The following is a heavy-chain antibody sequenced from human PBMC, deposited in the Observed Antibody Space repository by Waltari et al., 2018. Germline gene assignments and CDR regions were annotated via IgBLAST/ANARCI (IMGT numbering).Heavy chain of an antibody. CDR1: GGSISGNSYY. CDR3: ARRSSGAYPDYYYGLDV. D-gene: IGHD3-22*01. Sequence: QLQLQESGPGLVEPSETLSLTCSVSGGSISGNSYYWGWIRQPPGKGLEWIGSVHSGATTYSHPSLKSRTSISLDTTEHRFSLKLTSVTAADTAVYYCARRSSGAYPDYYYGLDVWGQGATV. J-gene: IGHJ6*02. CDR2: VHSGATT. V-gene: IGHV4-39*02.